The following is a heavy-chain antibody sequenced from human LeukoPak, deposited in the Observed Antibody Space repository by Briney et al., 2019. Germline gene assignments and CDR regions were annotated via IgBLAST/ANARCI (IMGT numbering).Heavy chain of an antibody. V-gene: IGHV4-61*01. D-gene: IGHD3-10*01. Sequence: SETLSLTCTVSGGSFSSGSYYWSWIRQPPGKGLEWIGYIYYGGSTNYNPSLKSRVTISVDTSKNQFSLKLSSVTAADTAVYYCAGRGDYSGSGSYYPFDYWGQGTLVTVSS. J-gene: IGHJ4*02. CDR1: GGSFSSGSYY. CDR2: IYYGGST. CDR3: AGRGDYSGSGSYYPFDY.